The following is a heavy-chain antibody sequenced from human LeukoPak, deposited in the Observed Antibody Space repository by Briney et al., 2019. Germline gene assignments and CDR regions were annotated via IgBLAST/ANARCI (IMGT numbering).Heavy chain of an antibody. J-gene: IGHJ4*02. CDR1: GGSISSYY. Sequence: PSETLSLTCTVSGGSISSYYWSWVRQPAAKGLEWVGRIYTSGSTNYNPSLKSRVTMSVDTSKNQFSLKLSSVTAADTAVYYCARGAYCSGGSCYSPNLPFDYWGQGTLVTVSS. D-gene: IGHD2-15*01. CDR3: ARGAYCSGGSCYSPNLPFDY. V-gene: IGHV4-4*07. CDR2: IYTSGST.